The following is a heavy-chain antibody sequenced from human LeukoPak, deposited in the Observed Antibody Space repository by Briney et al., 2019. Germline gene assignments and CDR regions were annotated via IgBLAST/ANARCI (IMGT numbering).Heavy chain of an antibody. Sequence: ASVKVSCKASGYTFTRHDISWVRQAPGQGLEWMGWISGYNGNTNYAQKLQGRVTLTTDTSTSTAYMELRSLRSDDTAVYYCARNSGYDYGYWGQGTRVTVSS. CDR2: ISGYNGNT. V-gene: IGHV1-18*01. D-gene: IGHD5-12*01. J-gene: IGHJ4*02. CDR1: GYTFTRHD. CDR3: ARNSGYDYGY.